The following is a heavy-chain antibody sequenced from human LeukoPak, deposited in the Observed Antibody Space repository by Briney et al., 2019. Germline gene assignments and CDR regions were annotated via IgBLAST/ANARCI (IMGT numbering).Heavy chain of an antibody. J-gene: IGHJ3*02. Sequence: GGSLRLSCGASGFTFSSYWMHWGRQVPGKGLVWVSRIDTDGSDTRYADSVKGRFTISRDNAKNTLYLQMNSLRAEDTAVYYCARALTRGRDAFDIWGQGTMVTVSS. D-gene: IGHD7-27*01. CDR2: IDTDGSDT. CDR3: ARALTRGRDAFDI. V-gene: IGHV3-74*01. CDR1: GFTFSSYW.